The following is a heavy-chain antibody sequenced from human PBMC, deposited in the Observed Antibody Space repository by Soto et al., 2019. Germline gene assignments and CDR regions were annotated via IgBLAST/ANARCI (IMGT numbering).Heavy chain of an antibody. CDR1: GGSISSSSYY. D-gene: IGHD3-3*01. CDR2: IYYSGST. J-gene: IGHJ6*02. CDR3: ARFEGNYDFWSGYGMDV. V-gene: IGHV4-39*01. Sequence: SETLSLTCTVSGGSISSSSYYWGWIRQPPGKGLEWIGSIYYSGSTYYNPSLKSRVTISVDTSKNQFSLKLSSVTAADTAVYYCARFEGNYDFWSGYGMDVWGQGTTVTVSS.